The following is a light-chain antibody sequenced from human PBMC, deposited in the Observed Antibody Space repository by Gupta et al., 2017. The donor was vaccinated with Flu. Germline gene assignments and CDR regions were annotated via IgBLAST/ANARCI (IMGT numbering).Light chain of an antibody. Sequence: QSVLTQPPSASGTPGRTVAMSCSGNLSNIGSNFVYWYQQLPGTAPRLIIFKNNQRPSGVPGRFSGSKSDTSASLAIRGLRSEDEADYFCAAWDDRLNAWTFGGGTKLTVL. V-gene: IGLV1-47*01. CDR1: LSNIGSNF. J-gene: IGLJ3*02. CDR3: AAWDDRLNAWT. CDR2: KNN.